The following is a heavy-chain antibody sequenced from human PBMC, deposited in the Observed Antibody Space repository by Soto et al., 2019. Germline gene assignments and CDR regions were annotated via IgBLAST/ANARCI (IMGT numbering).Heavy chain of an antibody. CDR2: IIPIFGTA. J-gene: IGHJ6*02. CDR3: ARDSGSSSRLYYYYGMDV. CDR1: GGTFSSYA. V-gene: IGHV1-69*06. D-gene: IGHD6-13*01. Sequence: QVQLVQSGAEVKKPGSSVKVSCKASGGTFSSYAISWVRQAPGQGLEWMGGIIPIFGTANYAQKFQGRVTITADKSTSTAYMELSSLRSEDTAVYYCARDSGSSSRLYYYYGMDVWGQGTTVTVSS.